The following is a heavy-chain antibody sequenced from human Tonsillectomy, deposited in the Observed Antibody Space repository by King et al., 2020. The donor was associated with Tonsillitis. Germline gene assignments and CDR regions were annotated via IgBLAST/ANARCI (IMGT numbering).Heavy chain of an antibody. Sequence: VQLVESGGGVVQPGRSLRLSCAASGFTFSRYGMHWVRQAPGKGLEWGAVTSYDGGNKYYAGSVQGRFTISRDNSKNTLFLQMNSLRPEDTAVYYCARPHAESKYYYYGMDVWGQGTTVTVSS. CDR1: GFTFSRYG. CDR2: TSYDGGNK. V-gene: IGHV3-30*03. J-gene: IGHJ6*02. CDR3: ARPHAESKYYYYGMDV. D-gene: IGHD3-16*01.